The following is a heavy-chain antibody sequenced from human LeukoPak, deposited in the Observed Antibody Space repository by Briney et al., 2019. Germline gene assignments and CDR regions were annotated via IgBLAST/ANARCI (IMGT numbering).Heavy chain of an antibody. V-gene: IGHV1-18*01. CDR1: GYTFSTYA. Sequence: ASVKVSCKASGYTFSTYAITWVRQAPGQGLEWMGWISSYNGNTNYAQKLQGRVTMTTDTSTSTAYMELRSLRSDDTAMYYCARAFMTTVTRYYFDYWGQGTLVTVSS. D-gene: IGHD4-17*01. CDR3: ARAFMTTVTRYYFDY. CDR2: ISSYNGNT. J-gene: IGHJ4*02.